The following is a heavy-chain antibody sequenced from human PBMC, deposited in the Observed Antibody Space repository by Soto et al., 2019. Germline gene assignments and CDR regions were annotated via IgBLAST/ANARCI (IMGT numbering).Heavy chain of an antibody. D-gene: IGHD2-15*01. CDR2: IYYSGST. J-gene: IGHJ5*02. Sequence: SETLSLTCTVSGGSISSYYWSWIRQPPGKGLEWIGYIYYSGSTNYNPSLKSRVTISVDTSKNQFSLKLSSVTAADTAVYYCARHVRSVGCSGGSCYWGWFDPWGQGTLVTVSS. CDR1: GGSISSYY. V-gene: IGHV4-59*08. CDR3: ARHVRSVGCSGGSCYWGWFDP.